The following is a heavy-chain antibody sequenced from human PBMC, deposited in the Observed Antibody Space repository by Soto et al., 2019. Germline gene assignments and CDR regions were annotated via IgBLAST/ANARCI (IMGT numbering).Heavy chain of an antibody. V-gene: IGHV1-8*01. D-gene: IGHD6-13*01. CDR2: MNPNSGNT. CDR1: GYTFTSYD. J-gene: IGHJ6*02. Sequence: QVQLVQSGAEVKKPGASVKVSCKASGYTFTSYDINWVRQATGQGLEWMGWMNPNSGNTGYAQKFQGRVTMTRNTSISTAYMELISLRSEDTAVYYCASYSSSWYGYYYYGMDVWGQGTTVTVSS. CDR3: ASYSSSWYGYYYYGMDV.